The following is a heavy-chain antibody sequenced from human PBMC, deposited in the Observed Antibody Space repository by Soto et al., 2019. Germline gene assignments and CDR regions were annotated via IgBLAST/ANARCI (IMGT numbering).Heavy chain of an antibody. CDR3: AKDLIQDVTMVRGGNYYYYGMDV. V-gene: IGHV3-30*18. CDR1: GFTFSSYG. CDR2: ISYDGSNK. Sequence: GGSLRLSCAASGFTFSSYGMHWVRQAPGKGLEWVAVISYDGSNKYYADSVKGRFTISRDNSKNTLYLQMNSLGAEDTAVYYCAKDLIQDVTMVRGGNYYYYGMDVWGQGTTVTVSS. J-gene: IGHJ6*02. D-gene: IGHD3-10*01.